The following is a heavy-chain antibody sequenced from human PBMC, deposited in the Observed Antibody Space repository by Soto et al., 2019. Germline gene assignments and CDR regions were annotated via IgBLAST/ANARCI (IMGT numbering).Heavy chain of an antibody. Sequence: GGSLRLSCAASGFTFSNYGMHWVRQAPGKGLEWVAVITYDGNNKYYVDSVKGRFTISRDNSKNTLYLQMNSLRADETAVYYCAKDSTAFLEWLLPDDAFDIWGQGTMVTVSS. CDR3: AKDSTAFLEWLLPDDAFDI. D-gene: IGHD3-3*01. J-gene: IGHJ3*02. CDR1: GFTFSNYG. V-gene: IGHV3-30*18. CDR2: ITYDGNNK.